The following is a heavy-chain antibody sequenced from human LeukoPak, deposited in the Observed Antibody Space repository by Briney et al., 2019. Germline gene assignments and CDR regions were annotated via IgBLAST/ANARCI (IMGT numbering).Heavy chain of an antibody. J-gene: IGHJ4*02. V-gene: IGHV4-59*08. CDR2: IYYSGST. Sequence: IGYIYYSGSTNYNPSLKSRVTISVDTSKNQFSLKLSSVTAADTAVYYCARHRDYDILTLDYWGQGTLVTVSS. CDR3: ARHRDYDILTLDY. D-gene: IGHD3-9*01.